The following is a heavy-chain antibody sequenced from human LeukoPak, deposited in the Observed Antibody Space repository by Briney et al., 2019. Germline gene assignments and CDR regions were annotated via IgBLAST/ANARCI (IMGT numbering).Heavy chain of an antibody. CDR1: GGSISSGGSY. Sequence: SETLSPTCTVYGGSISSGGSYWSWIRQPPGKGLEWIGYIYHSGSTYYNPSLKSRVTISVDRSKNQFSLKLSSVTAADTAVYYCARALVEDASRFDPWGQGTLVTVSS. CDR3: ARALVEDASRFDP. D-gene: IGHD2-2*01. CDR2: IYHSGST. J-gene: IGHJ5*02. V-gene: IGHV4-30-2*01.